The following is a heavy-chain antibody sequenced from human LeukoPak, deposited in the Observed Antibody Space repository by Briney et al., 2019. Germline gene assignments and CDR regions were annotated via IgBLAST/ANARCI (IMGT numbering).Heavy chain of an antibody. D-gene: IGHD3-10*01. V-gene: IGHV4-39*07. CDR2: TYYSGST. CDR1: GGSISSSSYY. Sequence: SETLSLTCTVSGGSISSSSYYWGWIRQPPGKGLEWIGRTYYSGSTYYNPSLKSRVTISVDTSKNQFSLKLSSVTAADTAVYYCARARRTYYYGSGSYRTWQSVFDYWGQGTLVTVSS. J-gene: IGHJ4*02. CDR3: ARARRTYYYGSGSYRTWQSVFDY.